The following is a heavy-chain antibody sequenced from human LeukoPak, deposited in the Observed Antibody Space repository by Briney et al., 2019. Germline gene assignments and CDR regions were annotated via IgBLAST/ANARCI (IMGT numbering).Heavy chain of an antibody. CDR1: GYTFTGYY. D-gene: IGHD1-26*01. CDR3: ARKYSGSYSDAFDI. CDR2: INPNSGGT. Sequence: ASVKVSCKASGYTFTGYYMHWVRQAPGQGLEWMGWINPNSGGTNYAQKFQGRVTMTRDTSISTAYMELSRLRSDDTAVYYCARKYSGSYSDAFDIWGQGTMVTVSS. J-gene: IGHJ3*02. V-gene: IGHV1-2*02.